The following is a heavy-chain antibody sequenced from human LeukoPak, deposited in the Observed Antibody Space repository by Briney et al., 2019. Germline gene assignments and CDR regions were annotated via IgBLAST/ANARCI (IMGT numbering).Heavy chain of an antibody. CDR3: ARDVRGSDAFDI. Sequence: PSGTLSLTCTVSGGSISSYYWSWIRQPPGKGLEWIGYIYYSGSTKYNPSLKSRVTISVDTSKNQFSLKLSSVTAADTAVYYCARDVRGSDAFDIWGQGTMVTVSS. D-gene: IGHD3-10*02. V-gene: IGHV4-59*01. J-gene: IGHJ3*02. CDR2: IYYSGST. CDR1: GGSISSYY.